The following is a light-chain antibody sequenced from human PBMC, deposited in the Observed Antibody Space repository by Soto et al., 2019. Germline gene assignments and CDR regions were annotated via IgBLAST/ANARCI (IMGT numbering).Light chain of an antibody. V-gene: IGLV2-14*01. Sequence: QSVLTQPASVSGSPGQSITISCTGTSSDVGGYNYVSWYQQHPGKAPKLMIYDVSNRPSGVSNRLSGSKSSNTASLTISGLQAEDEADYYCSSYTSSSILYVFGTGTKATVL. CDR3: SSYTSSSILYV. J-gene: IGLJ1*01. CDR2: DVS. CDR1: SSDVGGYNY.